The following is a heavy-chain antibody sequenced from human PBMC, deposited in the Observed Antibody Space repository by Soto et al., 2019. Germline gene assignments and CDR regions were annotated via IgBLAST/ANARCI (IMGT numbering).Heavy chain of an antibody. Sequence: GGSLRLSCTASGFTFGDYAISWVRQAPGKGLEWVGLIRSKANGGTTEYAASVKGRFTISRDDSKSIAYLQMSSLKTDDTAVYCSSIAYCSTTNCYYYYGMDVWGQGTTVTVSS. D-gene: IGHD2-2*01. CDR2: IRSKANGGTT. J-gene: IGHJ6*02. V-gene: IGHV3-49*04. CDR3: SIAYCSTTNCYYYYGMDV. CDR1: GFTFGDYA.